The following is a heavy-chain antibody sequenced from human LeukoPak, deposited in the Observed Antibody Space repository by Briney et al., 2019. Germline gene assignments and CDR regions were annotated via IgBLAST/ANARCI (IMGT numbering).Heavy chain of an antibody. J-gene: IGHJ6*03. Sequence: GASVKVSCKASGYTFTNYGITWVRQAPGQGLEWMGWISAYNGNTNYAQKLQGRVTMTTDTFTSTAYMELRSLRSDDTAVYYCARRSGDYELAYYYYMDVWGKGTTVTISS. CDR2: ISAYNGNT. CDR3: ARRSGDYELAYYYYMDV. V-gene: IGHV1-18*01. CDR1: GYTFTNYG. D-gene: IGHD4-17*01.